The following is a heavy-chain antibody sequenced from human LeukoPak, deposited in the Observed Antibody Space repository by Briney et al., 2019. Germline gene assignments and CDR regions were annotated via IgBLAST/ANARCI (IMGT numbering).Heavy chain of an antibody. CDR1: GFTYSKDW. J-gene: IGHJ4*02. CDR2: INQDGSKK. CDR3: ARDPDNIVGASFHY. D-gene: IGHD1-26*01. Sequence: GGSLRLSCAASGFTYSKDWMNWVRQAPGKGLEWVANINQDGSKKYYVDSVKGRFTISRDNAKNSLYLQMDSLRVEDTAVYHCARDPDNIVGASFHYWGQGTLVTVSS. V-gene: IGHV3-7*01.